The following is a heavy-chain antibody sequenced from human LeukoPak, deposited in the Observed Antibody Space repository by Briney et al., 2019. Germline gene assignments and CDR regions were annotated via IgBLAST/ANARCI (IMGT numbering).Heavy chain of an antibody. CDR2: IHPNSGDT. CDR3: ARDGNNWYSLRT. D-gene: IGHD1-1*01. Sequence: ASVKVSCKPSGYTFAGYPIHWVRQVPGQGLEWIGRIHPNSGDTYYAQKFQGRVTMTRDTSINTAYMDLSGLTSHDTAVFYRARDGNNWYSLRTWGQGTLVTVSS. CDR1: GYTFAGYP. J-gene: IGHJ5*01. V-gene: IGHV1-2*06.